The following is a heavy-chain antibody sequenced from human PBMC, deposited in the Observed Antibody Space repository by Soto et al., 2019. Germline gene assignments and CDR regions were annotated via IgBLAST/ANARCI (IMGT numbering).Heavy chain of an antibody. J-gene: IGHJ4*02. D-gene: IGHD3-22*01. CDR1: GFTFSDNY. CDR3: VRTTYFSDSSVYTRFFDY. Sequence: EVHLVESGGGLVQPGGSLRLSCTGSGFTFSDNYIDWVRQAPGKGLVWVGRSRDKAQGYSTIYAASVKGRFTTSRDESKSSVYLQMNSLKTEDTAIYYCVRTTYFSDSSVYTRFFDYWGQGTLVTVSS. V-gene: IGHV3-72*01. CDR2: SRDKAQGYST.